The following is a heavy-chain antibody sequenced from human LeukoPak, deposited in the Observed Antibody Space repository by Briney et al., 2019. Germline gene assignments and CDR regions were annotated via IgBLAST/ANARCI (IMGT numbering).Heavy chain of an antibody. J-gene: IGHJ3*02. CDR1: GFTFSSYA. Sequence: GGSLRLSCAASGFTFSSYAMSWVRQAPGKGLEWVSAISGSGDSSYYADSVKGRFTISRDNSKNTLYLQMNSLRAEDTAEYYCAKNHDYYKPGPIWGQGTMVTVSS. CDR2: ISGSGDSS. V-gene: IGHV3-23*01. D-gene: IGHD3-22*01. CDR3: AKNHDYYKPGPI.